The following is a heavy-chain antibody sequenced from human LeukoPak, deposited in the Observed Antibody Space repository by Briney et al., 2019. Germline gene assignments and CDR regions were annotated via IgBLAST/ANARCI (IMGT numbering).Heavy chain of an antibody. V-gene: IGHV3-7*01. Sequence: GGSLRLSCAASGFTFXSYWXSWVRQAPGXXXEWVANIKQDGSEKYYVDSVKGRFTISRDNAKNSLYLQMNSLRAEDTAVYYCAREDYYYGMDVWGQGTTVTVSS. CDR2: IKQDGSEK. CDR1: GFTFXSYW. CDR3: AREDYYYGMDV. J-gene: IGHJ6*02.